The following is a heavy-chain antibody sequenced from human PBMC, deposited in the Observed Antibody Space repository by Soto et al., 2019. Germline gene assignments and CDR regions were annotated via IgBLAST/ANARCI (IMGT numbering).Heavy chain of an antibody. CDR2: INPNSGGT. CDR3: ASGKGPRHYDFWSGLAPSHQTNWFDP. V-gene: IGHV1-2*06. Sequence: GGSLRLSCKASGYTFTSYYMHWVRQAPGQELGWMGRINPNSGGTNYAQKFQGRVTMTRDTSISTAYTELRSLRSDDTAVYYCASGKGPRHYDFWSGLAPSHQTNWFDPWGQGTLVTVSS. CDR1: GYTFTSYY. D-gene: IGHD3-3*01. J-gene: IGHJ5*02.